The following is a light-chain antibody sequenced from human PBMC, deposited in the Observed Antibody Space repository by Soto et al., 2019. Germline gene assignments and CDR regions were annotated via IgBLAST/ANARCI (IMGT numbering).Light chain of an antibody. CDR1: QSISTW. CDR3: QQYTTSSRT. Sequence: DIQMTQSPSTLSASVGDRVTLTCRASQSISTWLAWYQQKPGKAPKLLIYKASSLEGGVPSRFSGSGSGTEFTLTISSLQPDDFATYDCQQYTTSSRTFGQGTKVQAK. CDR2: KAS. V-gene: IGKV1-5*03. J-gene: IGKJ2*02.